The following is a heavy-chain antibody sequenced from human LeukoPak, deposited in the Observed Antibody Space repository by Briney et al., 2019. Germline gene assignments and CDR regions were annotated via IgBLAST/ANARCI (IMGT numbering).Heavy chain of an antibody. J-gene: IGHJ4*02. D-gene: IGHD3-22*01. CDR1: GGSISSYY. CDR3: ARDRYYYDSSGYYRFDY. V-gene: IGHV4-4*07. CDR2: IHTSGGT. Sequence: SETLSLTCTVSGGSISSYYWSWIRQPAGKGLEWIGRIHTSGGTNYNPSLKSRVTMSVDTSKNQFSLKLRSVTAADTAVYYCARDRYYYDSSGYYRFDYWGQGTLVTVSS.